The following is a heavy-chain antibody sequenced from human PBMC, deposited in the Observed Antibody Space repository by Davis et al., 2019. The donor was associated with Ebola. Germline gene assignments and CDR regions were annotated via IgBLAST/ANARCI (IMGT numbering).Heavy chain of an antibody. V-gene: IGHV3-7*01. D-gene: IGHD3-10*01. Sequence: GESLKISCAASGFTFSSYWMSWVRQAPGKGLEWVANIKQDGSEKYYVDSVKGRFTISRDNAKNSLYLQMNSLRAEDTAVYYCARVAAFTIWFDPWGQGTLVTVSS. J-gene: IGHJ5*02. CDR1: GFTFSSYW. CDR3: ARVAAFTIWFDP. CDR2: IKQDGSEK.